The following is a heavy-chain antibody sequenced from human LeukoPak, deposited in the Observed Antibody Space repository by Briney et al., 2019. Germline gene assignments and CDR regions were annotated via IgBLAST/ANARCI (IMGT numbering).Heavy chain of an antibody. V-gene: IGHV3-30*18. CDR2: ISYDGSNK. J-gene: IGHJ4*02. CDR1: GFTFSGYG. D-gene: IGHD2-21*01. CDR3: AKAPFHIVVVIANRNPFDY. Sequence: GGSLRLSCAASGFTFSGYGMHWVRQAPGKGLEWVAVISYDGSNKYYADSVKGRFTISRDNAKNSLYLQMNSLRAEDTAVYYCAKAPFHIVVVIANRNPFDYWGQGTLVTVSS.